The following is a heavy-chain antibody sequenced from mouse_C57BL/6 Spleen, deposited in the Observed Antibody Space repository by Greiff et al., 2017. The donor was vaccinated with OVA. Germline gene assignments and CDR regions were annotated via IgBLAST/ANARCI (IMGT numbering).Heavy chain of an antibody. CDR1: GYAFTNYL. Sequence: LVESGAELVRPGTSVKVSCKASGYAFTNYLIEWVKQRPGQGLEWIGVINPGSGGTNYNEKFKGKATLTADKSSSTAYMQLSSLTSEDSAVYFCARVMAQATDYWGQGTTLTVSS. V-gene: IGHV1-54*01. CDR3: ARVMAQATDY. D-gene: IGHD3-2*02. CDR2: INPGSGGT. J-gene: IGHJ2*01.